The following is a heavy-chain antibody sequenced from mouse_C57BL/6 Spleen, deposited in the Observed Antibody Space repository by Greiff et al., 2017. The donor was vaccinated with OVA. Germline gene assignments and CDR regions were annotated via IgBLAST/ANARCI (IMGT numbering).Heavy chain of an antibody. D-gene: IGHD2-2*01. CDR2: IDPETGGT. CDR1: GYTFTDYE. V-gene: IGHV1-15*01. Sequence: QVHVKQSGAELVRPGASVTLSCKASGYTFTDYEMHWVKQTPVHGLEWIGAIDPETGGTAYNQKFKGKAILTADKSSSTAYMELRSLTSEDSAVYYCSGYGYDGAMDYWGQGTSVTVSS. CDR3: SGYGYDGAMDY. J-gene: IGHJ4*01.